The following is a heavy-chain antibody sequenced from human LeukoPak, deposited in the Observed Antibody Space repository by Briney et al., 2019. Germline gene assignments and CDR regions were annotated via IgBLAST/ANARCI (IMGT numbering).Heavy chain of an antibody. CDR1: GFTFSSYE. Sequence: GGSLRLSCAASGFTFSSYEMNWVRQAPGKGLEWVSYISSSGSTIYYADSVKGRFTISRDNAKNSLYLQMNSLRAEDTAVYYCARVEIADYYFDYWGQGTLVTVSS. CDR2: ISSSGSTI. CDR3: ARVEIADYYFDY. V-gene: IGHV3-48*03. J-gene: IGHJ4*02. D-gene: IGHD6-13*01.